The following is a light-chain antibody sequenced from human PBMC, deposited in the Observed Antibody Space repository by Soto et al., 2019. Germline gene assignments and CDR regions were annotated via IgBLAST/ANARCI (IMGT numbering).Light chain of an antibody. J-gene: IGLJ3*02. Sequence: QPVLTQSSSASASLRSSVKLTCTLSSGHSSYIIAWHQQQPGKAPRYLMKLESSGSYNKGSGVPDRFSGSSSGADRYLTISNLQFEDEADYYCETWDSNTRVFGGGTKLTVL. CDR3: ETWDSNTRV. V-gene: IGLV4-60*02. CDR2: LESSGSY. CDR1: SGHSSYI.